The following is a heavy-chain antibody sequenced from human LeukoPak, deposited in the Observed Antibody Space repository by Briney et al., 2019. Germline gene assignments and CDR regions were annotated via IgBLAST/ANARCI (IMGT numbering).Heavy chain of an antibody. CDR3: TRPPSMVRGVIVDY. D-gene: IGHD3-10*01. CDR2: IKSKANSYAT. J-gene: IGHJ4*01. V-gene: IGHV3-73*01. Sequence: GGSLKVSCAASGFTFSGSAMHWVRQASGKGLEWVGRIKSKANSYATAYAASVKGRFTISRDDSKNTAYLQMNSLKNEDTTVYYCTRPPSMVRGVIVDYWGQGTPVTVSS. CDR1: GFTFSGSA.